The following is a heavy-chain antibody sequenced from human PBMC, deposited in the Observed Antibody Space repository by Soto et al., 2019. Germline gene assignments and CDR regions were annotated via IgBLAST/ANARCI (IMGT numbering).Heavy chain of an antibody. CDR3: ERDPPYSSGWYYFDY. CDR1: GYTFTSYA. Sequence: ASVKVSCKASGYTFTSYAMHWVRQAPGQRLEWMGWINAGNGNTKYSQKFQGRVTITRDTSASTAYMELSSLRSEDTAVYYCERDPPYSSGWYYFDYWGQGTLVTVSS. D-gene: IGHD6-19*01. V-gene: IGHV1-3*01. CDR2: INAGNGNT. J-gene: IGHJ4*02.